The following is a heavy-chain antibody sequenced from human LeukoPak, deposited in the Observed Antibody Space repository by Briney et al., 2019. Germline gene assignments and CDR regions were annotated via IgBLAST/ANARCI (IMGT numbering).Heavy chain of an antibody. V-gene: IGHV1-69*01. Sequence: SVKVSCKASGGTFSSYDISWVRQAPGQGLEWMGGIIPIFGTANYGQKFQGRVTITADESTSTAYMELSSLRSEDTAVYYCARHSSSWYLDYFDYWGQGTLVTVSS. CDR3: ARHSSSWYLDYFDY. CDR1: GGTFSSYD. J-gene: IGHJ4*02. D-gene: IGHD6-13*01. CDR2: IIPIFGTA.